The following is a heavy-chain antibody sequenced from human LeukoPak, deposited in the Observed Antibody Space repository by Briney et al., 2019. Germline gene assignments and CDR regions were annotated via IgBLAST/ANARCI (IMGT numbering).Heavy chain of an antibody. CDR3: TSFDFWSALDY. J-gene: IGHJ4*02. CDR1: GFTFSNAW. CDR2: IKSKTDGGTP. D-gene: IGHD3-3*01. V-gene: IGHV3-15*01. Sequence: GSLRLSCAASGFTFSNAWMSWVRQAPGKGLEWVGRIKSKTDGGTPDYPAPVKVRFTISRDDSNNTLYLQMNRLKIEDTGVYYCTSFDFWSALDYWGQGTLVTVSS.